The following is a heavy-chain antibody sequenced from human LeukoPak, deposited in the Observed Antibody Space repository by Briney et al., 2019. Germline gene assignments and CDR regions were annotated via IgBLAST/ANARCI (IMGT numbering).Heavy chain of an antibody. CDR1: VGSISGNY. Sequence: SETLSLTCTVSVGSISGNYWSWIRQPPGKGLEWIGYIYSSGSTNYNPSLKSRITISVDTAKNQFSLNLNSITAADTAVYYCALGYCGGGSCYAREYFQHWGQGTLVTVSS. J-gene: IGHJ1*01. CDR3: ALGYCGGGSCYAREYFQH. D-gene: IGHD2-15*01. V-gene: IGHV4-59*01. CDR2: IYSSGST.